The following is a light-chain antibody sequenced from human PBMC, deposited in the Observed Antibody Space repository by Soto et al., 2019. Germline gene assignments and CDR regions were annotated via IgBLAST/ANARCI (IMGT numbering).Light chain of an antibody. J-gene: IGKJ5*01. CDR1: QGISSY. Sequence: AIRMTQSPSSFSASTGDRVTITCRASQGISSYLAWYQQKPGKAPKLLIYAASTLQTGVPSRFSGSGSGTEFTLTISSLQPDDFASYYCQQYKDYPITFGQGTRLEIK. CDR3: QQYKDYPIT. V-gene: IGKV1-8*01. CDR2: AAS.